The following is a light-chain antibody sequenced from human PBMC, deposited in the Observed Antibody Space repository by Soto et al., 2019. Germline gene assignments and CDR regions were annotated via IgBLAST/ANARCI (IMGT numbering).Light chain of an antibody. Sequence: EIVLTQSPGTLSLSPGERVTLSCRASQSVSSTYLAWYQQKPGQAPRLLINGASSRATGIPDRFSGSGSGTDFTLTITRLEPEDFAVYYCQQYGSSRLTFGGGTKLEIK. CDR3: QQYGSSRLT. J-gene: IGKJ4*01. CDR1: QSVSSTY. CDR2: GAS. V-gene: IGKV3-20*01.